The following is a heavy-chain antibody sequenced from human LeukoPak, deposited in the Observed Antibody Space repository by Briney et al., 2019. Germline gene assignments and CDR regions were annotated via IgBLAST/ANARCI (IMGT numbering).Heavy chain of an antibody. D-gene: IGHD6-19*01. CDR1: GYTFTAYF. J-gene: IGHJ4*02. CDR3: ARDVTVGYNSGWYDY. V-gene: IGHV1-2*06. Sequence: ASVKVPCKTSGYTFTAYFIHWVRQAPGQGLEWMGRVNPNNGGTNYAQRFQGRVTMTRDTSISTAYMELSSLRSDDTAVYYCARDVTVGYNSGWYDYWGQATLVTVSS. CDR2: VNPNNGGT.